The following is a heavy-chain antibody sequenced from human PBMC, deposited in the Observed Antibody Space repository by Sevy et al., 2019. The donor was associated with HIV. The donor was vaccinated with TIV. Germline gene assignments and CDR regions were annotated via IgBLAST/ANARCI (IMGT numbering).Heavy chain of an antibody. CDR2: LWSHGRRE. J-gene: IGHJ3*01. Sequence: GGSLRLSCAGSGFTFSNYAMHWVRQAPGKGLECVAGLWSHGRREYYADFAKGRFTISRDNSKNTVYLHMDSLRTDDTAGYYWAKEDDAFDVWGQGTMVTVSS. CDR1: GFTFSNYA. CDR3: AKEDDAFDV. V-gene: IGHV3-33*03.